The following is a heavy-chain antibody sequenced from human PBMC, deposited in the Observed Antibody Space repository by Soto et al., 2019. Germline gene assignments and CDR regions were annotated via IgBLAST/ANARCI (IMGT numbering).Heavy chain of an antibody. V-gene: IGHV3-23*01. Sequence: GGSLRLSCAASGFTFSSYAMSWVRQAPGKGLEWVSAISGSGGSTYYADSVKGRFTISRDNSKNTLYLQMNSLRAEDTAVYYCAKSPNYDFWSGYYAYYYMDVWGKGTTVTVSS. CDR2: ISGSGGST. CDR1: GFTFSSYA. D-gene: IGHD3-3*01. J-gene: IGHJ6*03. CDR3: AKSPNYDFWSGYYAYYYMDV.